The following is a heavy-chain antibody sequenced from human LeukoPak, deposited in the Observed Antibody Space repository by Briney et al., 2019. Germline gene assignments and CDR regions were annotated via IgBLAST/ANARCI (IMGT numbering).Heavy chain of an antibody. Sequence: PGGSLRLSCAASGFTFRSYAMTGVRQAPGKGLEWVSAISGSGGSTYYADSVKGRFTISRDNSKNTLYLQMNSLRAEDTAVYYCVRDGGSGQGYGIDDWGQGTTVTVSS. D-gene: IGHD3-10*01. CDR3: VRDGGSGQGYGIDD. CDR1: GFTFRSYA. J-gene: IGHJ6*02. V-gene: IGHV3-23*01. CDR2: ISGSGGST.